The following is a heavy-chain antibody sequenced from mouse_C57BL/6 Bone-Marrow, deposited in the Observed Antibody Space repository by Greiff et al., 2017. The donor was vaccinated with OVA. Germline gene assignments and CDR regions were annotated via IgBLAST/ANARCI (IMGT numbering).Heavy chain of an antibody. CDR2: SRNKANDYTT. CDR3: ARDGGRPYAMDY. J-gene: IGHJ4*01. Sequence: EVMLMESGGGLVQSGRSLRLSCATSGFTFSDFYMEWVRQAPGKGLEWIAASRNKANDYTTEYSASVKGRFIVSRDTSQSILYLQMNALRAEDTAIYYCARDGGRPYAMDYWGQGTSVTVSS. D-gene: IGHD1-2*01. CDR1: GFTFSDFY. V-gene: IGHV7-1*01.